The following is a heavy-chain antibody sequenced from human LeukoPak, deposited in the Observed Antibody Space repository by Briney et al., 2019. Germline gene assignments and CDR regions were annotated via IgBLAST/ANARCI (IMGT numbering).Heavy chain of an antibody. V-gene: IGHV3-7*03. CDR2: IKQDGSEK. CDR3: AKSHVYYYYGMDV. CDR1: GFTLSSYW. J-gene: IGHJ6*02. Sequence: QSGGSLRLSCAASGFTLSSYWMSWVRQAPGKGLEWVANIKQDGSEKYYVDSVKGRFTISRDNSKNTLYLQMNSLRAEDTAAYYCAKSHVYYYYGMDVWGQGTTVTVSS.